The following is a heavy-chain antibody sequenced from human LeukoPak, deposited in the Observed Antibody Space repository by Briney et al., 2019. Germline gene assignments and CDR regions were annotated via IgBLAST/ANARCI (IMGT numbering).Heavy chain of an antibody. CDR1: GYTFTSYD. CDR3: ARDDLGFDY. V-gene: IGHV1-46*01. D-gene: IGHD2-21*02. Sequence: GASVKVSCKASGYTFTSYDINWVRQATGQGLEWMGIINPSGGSTSYAQKFQGRVTMTRDTSTSTVYMELSSLRSEDTAVYYCARDDLGFDYWGQGTLVTVSS. J-gene: IGHJ4*02. CDR2: INPSGGST.